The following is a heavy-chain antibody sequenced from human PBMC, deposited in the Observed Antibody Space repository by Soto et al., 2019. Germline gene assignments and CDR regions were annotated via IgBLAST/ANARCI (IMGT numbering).Heavy chain of an antibody. CDR2: IYHSGST. V-gene: IGHV4-4*02. J-gene: IGHJ3*02. CDR3: ARDRGDILTGYYKRDDAFDI. D-gene: IGHD3-9*01. Sequence: PSETLSLTCAVSSGSISSSNWWSWGRQPPGKGLEWIGEIYHSGSTNYNPSLKSRVTISVDKSKNQFSLKLSSVTAADTAVYYCARDRGDILTGYYKRDDAFDIWGQGTMVTVSS. CDR1: SGSISSSNW.